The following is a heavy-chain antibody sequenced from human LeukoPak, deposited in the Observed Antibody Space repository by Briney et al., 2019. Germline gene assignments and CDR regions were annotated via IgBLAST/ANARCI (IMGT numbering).Heavy chain of an antibody. V-gene: IGHV1-46*01. Sequence: ASVKVSCKASGYTFTSYYMHWVRQAPGQGLEWMGIINPSGGSTSYAQKFQGRVTMTRDMSTSTVYMELSSLRSEDTAVYYCARAYSSGYQGLLEPSGAFDIWGQGTMVTVSS. CDR2: INPSGGST. CDR3: ARAYSSGYQGLLEPSGAFDI. J-gene: IGHJ3*02. CDR1: GYTFTSYY. D-gene: IGHD3-22*01.